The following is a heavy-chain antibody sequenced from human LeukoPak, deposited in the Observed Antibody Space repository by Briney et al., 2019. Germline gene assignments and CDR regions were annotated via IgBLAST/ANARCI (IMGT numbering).Heavy chain of an antibody. CDR1: GGSFSGYY. CDR2: INHSGST. D-gene: IGHD5-24*01. V-gene: IGHV4-34*01. Sequence: SETLSLTCAVYGGSFSGYYWSWIRQPPGKGLEWIGEINHSGSTNYNPSLKSRVTISVDTSKNQFSLKLSSVTAADTAVYYCARRSGWHYYYYYYMDVWGKGTTVTISS. J-gene: IGHJ6*03. CDR3: ARRSGWHYYYYYYMDV.